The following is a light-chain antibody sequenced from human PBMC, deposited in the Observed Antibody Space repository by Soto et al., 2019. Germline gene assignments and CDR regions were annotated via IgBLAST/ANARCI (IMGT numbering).Light chain of an antibody. V-gene: IGKV2-28*01. Sequence: DIVMTQSPLSLPVTPGEPASISCRSSQSLLHSNGYNYLDWYLQKPGQSPHLLIYLGSNRASGVTARLSGSGSGTDFILKISRVEAEDVGVYYCMQALQTVFGHGTKLEIK. CDR2: LGS. J-gene: IGKJ2*01. CDR3: MQALQTV. CDR1: QSLLHSNGYNY.